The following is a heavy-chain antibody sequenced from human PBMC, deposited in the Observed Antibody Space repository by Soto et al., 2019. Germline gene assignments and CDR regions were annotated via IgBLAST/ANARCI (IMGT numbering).Heavy chain of an antibody. Sequence: EVQLVESGGGLVQPGGSLRLSCAASGFTVSSNYMSWVRQAPGKGLEWVSVIYSGGSTYYADSVKGRFTISRDNSKNTLYLQMNSLRAKDTAVYYCARGGYGDYLYFDYWGQGTLVTVSS. V-gene: IGHV3-66*01. D-gene: IGHD4-17*01. CDR3: ARGGYGDYLYFDY. J-gene: IGHJ4*02. CDR1: GFTVSSNY. CDR2: IYSGGST.